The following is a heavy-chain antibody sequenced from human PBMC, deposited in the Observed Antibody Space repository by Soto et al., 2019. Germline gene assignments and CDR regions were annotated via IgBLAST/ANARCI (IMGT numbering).Heavy chain of an antibody. J-gene: IGHJ4*02. CDR1: GCTLTSYY. D-gene: IGHD3-9*01. Sequence: ASVKVSCKASGCTLTSYYMHWVRQAPGQGLAWMGIINPSGGSTSYAQNYQGRITMTSDTSTTTVYMELSSLRSEDTAVYFCARGNYDVLTGYYPLDYWGQGTLVTVSS. V-gene: IGHV1-46*01. CDR2: INPSGGST. CDR3: ARGNYDVLTGYYPLDY.